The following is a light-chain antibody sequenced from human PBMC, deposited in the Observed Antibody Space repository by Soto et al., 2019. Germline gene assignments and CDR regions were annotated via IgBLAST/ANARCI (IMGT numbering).Light chain of an antibody. CDR1: SGHSNYA. J-gene: IGLJ2*01. Sequence: QLVLTQSPSASASLGASVKLTCTLSSGHSNYAIAWHQQQSEKGPRYLMKLNSDGSHSKGDGIPDRFSGSISGAERYLTISSLQSEDEADYYCQTWGSGIVVFGGGTKVTVL. V-gene: IGLV4-69*01. CDR2: LNSDGSH. CDR3: QTWGSGIVV.